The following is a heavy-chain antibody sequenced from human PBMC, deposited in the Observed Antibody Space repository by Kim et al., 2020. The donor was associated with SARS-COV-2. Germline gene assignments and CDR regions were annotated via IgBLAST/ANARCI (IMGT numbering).Heavy chain of an antibody. D-gene: IGHD6-19*01. J-gene: IGHJ4*02. V-gene: IGHV4-34*01. CDR2: INYSGST. CDR1: GGSFSGYY. CDR3: ARGPRWSSATNFDY. Sequence: SETLSLTCAVSGGSFSGYYWSWIRQPPGKGLEWIGEINYSGSTNYNPSLKSRVTISVDTSKNQFSLKLSSVTAADTAVYYCARGPRWSSATNFDYWGQGTLVTVSS.